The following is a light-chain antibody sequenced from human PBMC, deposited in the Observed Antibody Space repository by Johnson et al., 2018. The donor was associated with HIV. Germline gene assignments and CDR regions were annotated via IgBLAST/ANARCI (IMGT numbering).Light chain of an antibody. CDR1: SSNIGNNY. J-gene: IGLJ1*01. V-gene: IGLV1-51*01. CDR3: GTWDTSLTTGGV. Sequence: QSVLTQPPSVSAAPGQTVTISCSGSSSNIGNNYVSWYQQLPGTVPKLLIYDNNNRPSGIPDRFSGSKSGTSATLAITGLQTGDEAVYYCGTWDTSLTTGGVFGTGTKVTVL. CDR2: DNN.